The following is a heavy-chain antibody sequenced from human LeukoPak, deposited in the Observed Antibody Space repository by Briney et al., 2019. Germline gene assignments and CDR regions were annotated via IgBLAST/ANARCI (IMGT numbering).Heavy chain of an antibody. Sequence: ASVKVSCKASAYTFTSYYVYWVRQAPGQGLEWMRIINPSGGSTSYAQKFQGRVTMTRDTSTNTLYMDLSSLRSEDTAVYYCARDYGYSFDYWGQGTLVTVSS. V-gene: IGHV1-46*01. D-gene: IGHD5-18*01. CDR3: ARDYGYSFDY. CDR1: AYTFTSYY. CDR2: INPSGGST. J-gene: IGHJ4*02.